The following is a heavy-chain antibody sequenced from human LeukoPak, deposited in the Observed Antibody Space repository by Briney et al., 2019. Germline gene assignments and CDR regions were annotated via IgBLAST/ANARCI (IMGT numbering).Heavy chain of an antibody. V-gene: IGHV4-30-4*01. CDR2: IYNSCTT. CDR1: GGPFNSGDQY. Sequence: SETLSLTCTVSGGPFNSGDQYWSWIRQSPGKGREGMVYIYNSCTTHYTPSLKRRVTISVDTSKNHFSLKLSSVPAADTAVYYCARGYGSGTYYYYFYAMDVWGQGTTVTVSS. D-gene: IGHD3-10*01. CDR3: ARGYGSGTYYYYFYAMDV. J-gene: IGHJ6*02.